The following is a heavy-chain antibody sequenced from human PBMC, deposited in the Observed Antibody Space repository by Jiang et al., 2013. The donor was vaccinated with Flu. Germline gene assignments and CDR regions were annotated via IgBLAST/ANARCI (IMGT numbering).Heavy chain of an antibody. CDR3: ARDPTIFWPDDAFDI. J-gene: IGHJ3*02. V-gene: IGHV1-18*01. CDR2: ISAYNGNT. Sequence: GAEVKKPGASVKVSCKASGYTFTSYGISWVRQAPGQGLEWMGWISAYNGNTNYAQKLQGRVTMTTDTSTSAAYMELRSLRSDDTAVYYCARDPTIFWPDDAFDIWGQGTMVTVSS. CDR1: GYTFTSYG. D-gene: IGHD3-9*01.